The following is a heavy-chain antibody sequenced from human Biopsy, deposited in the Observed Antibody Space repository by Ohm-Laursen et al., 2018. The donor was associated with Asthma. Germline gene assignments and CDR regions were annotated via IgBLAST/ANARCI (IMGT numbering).Heavy chain of an antibody. CDR2: ISSDGHNK. CDR1: GFVFSQSG. J-gene: IGHJ3*02. CDR3: ARESGQDSGGTGAFDR. V-gene: IGHV3-30*03. Sequence: RSLRLSCSASGFVFSQSGMHWVRQAPGKGPEWVALISSDGHNKYYKDSVKGRFTISRDNSKLRLYLEINSLRVEDSAVYYCARESGQDSGGTGAFDRWGQGIMVAVSS. D-gene: IGHD4-23*01.